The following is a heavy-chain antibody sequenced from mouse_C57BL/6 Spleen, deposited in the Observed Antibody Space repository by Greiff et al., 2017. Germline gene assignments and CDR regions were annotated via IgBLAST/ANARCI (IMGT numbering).Heavy chain of an antibody. CDR3: ACQGDWALMAY. Sequence: EVKLVESGGDLVKPGGSLKLSCAASGFTFSSYGMSWVRQTPDKRLEWVATISSGGSYTYYPDSVKGRFTISRDNAKNTLYLQMSSLKSEDTAMXYCACQGDWALMAYWGQGTLVTVSA. CDR2: ISSGGSYT. J-gene: IGHJ3*01. V-gene: IGHV5-6*01. D-gene: IGHD2-13*01. CDR1: GFTFSSYG.